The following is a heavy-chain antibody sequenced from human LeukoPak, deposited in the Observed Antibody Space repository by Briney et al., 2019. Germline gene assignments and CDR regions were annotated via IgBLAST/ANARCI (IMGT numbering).Heavy chain of an antibody. CDR2: ISWNSGSI. V-gene: IGHV3-9*01. Sequence: PGGSLRLSCAASGFTLDDYAMHWVRQAPGKGLEWDSGISWNSGSIGYADSVKGRFTISRDNAKNSPYQQMNSLRADDTALYYCAKDLFPYCSGTSCYTTFWFDPWGQGTLVTVSS. CDR3: AKDLFPYCSGTSCYTTFWFDP. D-gene: IGHD2-2*02. J-gene: IGHJ5*02. CDR1: GFTLDDYA.